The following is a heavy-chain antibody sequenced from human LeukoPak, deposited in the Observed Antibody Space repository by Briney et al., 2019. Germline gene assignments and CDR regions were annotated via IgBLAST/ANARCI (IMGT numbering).Heavy chain of an antibody. J-gene: IGHJ6*02. CDR1: GYTFTSYG. CDR3: ASIAAAGTGVAYYYYGMDV. Sequence: ASVKASCKASGYTFTSYGISWVRQAPGQGLEWMGWISAYNGNTNYAQKLQGRVTMTTDTSTSTAYMELRSLRSDDTAVYYCASIAAAGTGVAYYYYGMDVWGQGTTVTVSS. D-gene: IGHD6-13*01. V-gene: IGHV1-18*01. CDR2: ISAYNGNT.